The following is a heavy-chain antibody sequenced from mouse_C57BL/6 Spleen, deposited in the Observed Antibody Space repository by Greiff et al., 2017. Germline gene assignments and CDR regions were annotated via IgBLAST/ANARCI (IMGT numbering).Heavy chain of an antibody. Sequence: EVHLVESGGGLVKPGGSLKLSCAASGFTFSSYAMSWVRQTPEKRLEWVATISDGGSYTYYPDNVKGRFTISRENDKNNLYLQMSHLKGEDTAMYYCARDPDFDYWGQGTTLTVSS. V-gene: IGHV5-4*01. CDR1: GFTFSSYA. CDR3: ARDPDFDY. CDR2: ISDGGSYT. J-gene: IGHJ2*01.